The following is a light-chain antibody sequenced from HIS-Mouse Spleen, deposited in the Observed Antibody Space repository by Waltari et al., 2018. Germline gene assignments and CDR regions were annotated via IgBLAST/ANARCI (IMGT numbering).Light chain of an antibody. J-gene: IGLJ2*01. CDR3: SSYTSSSFNVV. CDR1: SSDVGGYNY. V-gene: IGLV2-14*03. Sequence: QSALTQPASVSGSPGQSITISCTGTSSDVGGYNYVPCYIQHPGKAPKLIIYDVSNRPSGVSNRFSGSKSGNTASLTISGLQAEDEADYYCSSYTSSSFNVVFGGGTKLTVL. CDR2: DVS.